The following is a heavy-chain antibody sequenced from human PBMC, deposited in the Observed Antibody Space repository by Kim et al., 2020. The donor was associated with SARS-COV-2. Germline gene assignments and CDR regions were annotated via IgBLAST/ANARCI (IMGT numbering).Heavy chain of an antibody. J-gene: IGHJ4*02. CDR3: ARGTVGVDGY. CDR2: IDRGGSI. D-gene: IGHD1-26*01. V-gene: IGHV3-53*01. Sequence: GGSLRLSCAASGFIVSSNHMSWVRQAPGKGLEWVSVIDRGGSIYYADYVKGRFTISRDNSKNTLYLQMNSLRAEDTAVYYCARGTVGVDGYWGQGTLATVSS. CDR1: GFIVSSNH.